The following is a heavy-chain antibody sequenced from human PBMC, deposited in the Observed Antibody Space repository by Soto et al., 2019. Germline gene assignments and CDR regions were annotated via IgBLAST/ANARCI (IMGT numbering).Heavy chain of an antibody. Sequence: QVQLQESGPGLVKPSETLSLTCTVSGASVSRYYVAWIRQSPGKGLEWIGFLYSSGCTNYNSSLKSRVTISVATSKTQCSRRLSSVTAADTAVYYCARRVSAYYDFWGQGTRVTVSS. CDR2: LYSSGCT. CDR1: GASVSRYY. J-gene: IGHJ4*02. CDR3: ARRVSAYYDF. V-gene: IGHV4-59*02. D-gene: IGHD2-8*01.